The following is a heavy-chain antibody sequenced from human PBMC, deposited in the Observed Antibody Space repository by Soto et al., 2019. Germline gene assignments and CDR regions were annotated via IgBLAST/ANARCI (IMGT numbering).Heavy chain of an antibody. CDR1: EFTFTSSA. Sequence: SVKVSCKASEFTFTSSAVQWVRQARGQRLEWIGWIVVGSGNTNYAQKFQERVTITRDMSTSTAYMELSSLRSEDTAVYYCAAVKDDYSNPAEYDYWGQGTLVTVSS. D-gene: IGHD4-4*01. V-gene: IGHV1-58*01. CDR3: AAVKDDYSNPAEYDY. CDR2: IVVGSGNT. J-gene: IGHJ4*02.